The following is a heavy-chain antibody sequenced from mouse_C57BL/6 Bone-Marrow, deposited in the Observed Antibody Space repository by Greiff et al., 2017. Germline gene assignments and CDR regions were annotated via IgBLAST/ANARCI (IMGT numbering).Heavy chain of an antibody. CDR3: AGDPSFDY. J-gene: IGHJ2*01. CDR2: IYPGDGDT. CDR1: GYAFSSSW. Sequence: LQESGPELVKPGASVKISCKASGYAFSSSWMNWVKQRPGKGLEWIGRIYPGDGDTNYNGKFKGKATLTADKSSSTAYMQLSSLTSEDSAVYFCAGDPSFDYWGQGTTLTVSS. D-gene: IGHD2-13*01. V-gene: IGHV1-82*01.